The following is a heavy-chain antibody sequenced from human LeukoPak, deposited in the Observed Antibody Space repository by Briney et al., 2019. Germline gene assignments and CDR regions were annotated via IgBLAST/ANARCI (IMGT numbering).Heavy chain of an antibody. CDR3: ARDPQYYYDSSGYSPGAFDI. Sequence: TWVRQAPGKGLEWIGYIYYSGSTYYNPSLKSRVTISVDTSKNQFSLKLSSVTAADTAVYYCARDPQYYYDSSGYSPGAFDIWGQGRMVTVSS. D-gene: IGHD3-22*01. J-gene: IGHJ3*02. CDR2: IYYSGST. V-gene: IGHV4-31*02.